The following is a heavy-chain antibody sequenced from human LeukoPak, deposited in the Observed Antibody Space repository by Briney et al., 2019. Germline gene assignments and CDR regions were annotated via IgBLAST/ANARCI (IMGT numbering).Heavy chain of an antibody. J-gene: IGHJ3*02. CDR1: GGSISSGSYY. V-gene: IGHV4-61*02. CDR3: ARETMGYYDSSGYPAGDGFDI. CDR2: IYISGST. D-gene: IGHD3-22*01. Sequence: SETLSLTCSISGGSISSGSYYWSWLRQPAGKGLEWIGRIYISGSTNYNPSLKSRVTISVDTSKNQFSLELSSVTAADTAVYYCARETMGYYDSSGYPAGDGFDIWGQGTMVTVSS.